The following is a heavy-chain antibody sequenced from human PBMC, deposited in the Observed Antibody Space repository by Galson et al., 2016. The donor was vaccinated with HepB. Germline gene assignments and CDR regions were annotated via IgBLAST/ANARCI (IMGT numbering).Heavy chain of an antibody. Sequence: TLSLTCTVSGGSISSGGYYWTWIRPHPGKGLDWIGYIYYSGNTYYNPSLKSRVTISVDTSKNQFSLKLSSVTAADTAVYYCAREPYDSSGYFWYFDLWGRGTLVTVSS. V-gene: IGHV4-31*03. CDR3: AREPYDSSGYFWYFDL. CDR2: IYYSGNT. J-gene: IGHJ2*01. CDR1: GGSISSGGYY. D-gene: IGHD3-22*01.